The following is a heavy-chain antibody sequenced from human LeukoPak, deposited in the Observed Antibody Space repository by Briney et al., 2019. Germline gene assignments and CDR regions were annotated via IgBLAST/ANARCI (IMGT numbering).Heavy chain of an antibody. V-gene: IGHV5-10-1*01. CDR2: IDPSDSYT. D-gene: IGHD3-10*01. J-gene: IGHJ3*01. CDR1: GYSFSFYW. CDR3: ASSHYYGSGSYYPTGGDAFDL. Sequence: GESLKISCKSSGYSFSFYWITWVRQMPGKGLEWMGRIDPSDSYTNYSPSFEGHFTISADKSISTAYLQWSSLKASDTAMYYCASSHYYGSGSYYPTGGDAFDLWGQGTMVSVSS.